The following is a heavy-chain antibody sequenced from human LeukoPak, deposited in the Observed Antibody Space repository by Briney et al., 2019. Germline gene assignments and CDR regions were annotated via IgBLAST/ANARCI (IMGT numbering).Heavy chain of an antibody. J-gene: IGHJ6*03. Sequence: GGSLRLSCAASGFTFSNYWMHWVRQAPGKGLVWVSRINSDGSSTSYADSVKGRFTISRGNAKNTLYLQMNSLRAEDTAVYYCARVSSGSHFGYYYYYMDVWGKGTTVTVSS. D-gene: IGHD1-26*01. CDR2: INSDGSST. V-gene: IGHV3-74*01. CDR1: GFTFSNYW. CDR3: ARVSSGSHFGYYYYYMDV.